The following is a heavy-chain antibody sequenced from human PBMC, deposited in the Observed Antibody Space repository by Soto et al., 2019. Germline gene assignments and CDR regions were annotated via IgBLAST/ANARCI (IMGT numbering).Heavy chain of an antibody. CDR1: GGSISSSSYY. CDR3: ARYYDILSGYFWFDT. J-gene: IGHJ5*02. Sequence: QLQLQESGPGLVKPSETLSLTCTVSGGSISSSSYYWGWIRQPPGKGLEWIGRIYYSGSTYYNPSLKSRVTMSVDTSKNLFSMKMRSVTAADTAVYYCARYYDILSGYFWFDTWGQGTLVTVYS. V-gene: IGHV4-39*01. CDR2: IYYSGST. D-gene: IGHD3-9*01.